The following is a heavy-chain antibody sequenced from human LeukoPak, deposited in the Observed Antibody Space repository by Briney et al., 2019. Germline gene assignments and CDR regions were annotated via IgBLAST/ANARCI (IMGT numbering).Heavy chain of an antibody. J-gene: IGHJ4*02. CDR2: ISWNSGSI. CDR3: ATDSLSGSADY. V-gene: IGHV3-9*01. Sequence: GRSLRLSCAASGFTFDDYAMHWVRQAPGKGLEWVSGISWNSGSIGYADSVKGRFTISRDNAKNSLYLQMNSLRAEDTALYYCATDSLSGSADYWGQGTLVTVSS. D-gene: IGHD6-19*01. CDR1: GFTFDDYA.